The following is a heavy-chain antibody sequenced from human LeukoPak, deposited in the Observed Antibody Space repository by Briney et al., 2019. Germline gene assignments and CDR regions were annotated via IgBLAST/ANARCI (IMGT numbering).Heavy chain of an antibody. CDR1: GFTFSSYA. CDR3: AKITGGSDYTRPRGDYYYYMDV. V-gene: IGHV3-23*01. Sequence: GGSLRLSCAASGFTFSSYAMSWVRQAPGKGLEWVSAISGSGGSTYYADSVKGRFTISRDNSKNTLYLQMNSLRAEDTAVYYCAKITGGSDYTRPRGDYYYYMDVWGKGTTVTVSS. D-gene: IGHD4-11*01. CDR2: ISGSGGST. J-gene: IGHJ6*03.